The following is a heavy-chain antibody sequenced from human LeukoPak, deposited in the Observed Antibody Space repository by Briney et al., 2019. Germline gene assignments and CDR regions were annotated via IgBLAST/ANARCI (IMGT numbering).Heavy chain of an antibody. CDR3: ARGQSGLPY. V-gene: IGHV4-34*01. Sequence: SETLSLTCAVYGGSFSGYYWSWIRQPPGKGLEWIGEINHSGSTNYNPSLKSRVTMSVDTSKNQFSLKLSSVTAADTAVYYCARGQSGLPYWGQGTLVTVSS. J-gene: IGHJ4*02. CDR2: INHSGST. CDR1: GGSFSGYY. D-gene: IGHD6-25*01.